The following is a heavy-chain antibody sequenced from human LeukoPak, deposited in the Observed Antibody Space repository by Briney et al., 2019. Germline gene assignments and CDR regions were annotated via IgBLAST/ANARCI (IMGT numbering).Heavy chain of an antibody. CDR1: GFTFSNYN. D-gene: IGHD6-19*01. Sequence: PGGSLRLSCAASGFTFSNYNMNWVRQAPGKGLEWVSYISSSSRTIYYADSVKGRFTISRDNAKNSLYLQMNSLRAEDTAVYYCARAGIFGPDYWGQGTLVTVSS. CDR3: ARAGIFGPDY. V-gene: IGHV3-48*01. CDR2: ISSSSRTI. J-gene: IGHJ4*02.